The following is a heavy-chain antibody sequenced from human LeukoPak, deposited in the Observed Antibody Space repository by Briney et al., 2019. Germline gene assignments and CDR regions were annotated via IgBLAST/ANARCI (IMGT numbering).Heavy chain of an antibody. CDR3: ARDHPGYSGYVQDY. J-gene: IGHJ4*02. D-gene: IGHD5-12*01. CDR1: GFTFSSYS. V-gene: IGHV3-21*01. CDR2: ISSTSNYI. Sequence: PGGSLRLSCVASGFTFSSYSMNWVRQAPGKGLEWVSFISSTSNYINYADSVKGRFTISRDNAKNSLYLQMNSLGAEDTALYYCARDHPGYSGYVQDYWGQGALITVSS.